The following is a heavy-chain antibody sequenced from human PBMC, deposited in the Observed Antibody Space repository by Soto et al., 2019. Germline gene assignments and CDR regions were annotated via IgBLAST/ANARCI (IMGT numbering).Heavy chain of an antibody. J-gene: IGHJ2*01. CDR2: IRSKGSNSTT. CDR1: GFILSDHY. Sequence: EVELVESGGGLVQPGGSLRLSCAASGFILSDHYMEWVRQAPGKGLEWVGCIRSKGSNSTTEYAASVKGRFIISRDDSKNSLYLQMNSLKNDDTAVYYCVRDYYDRSISSGWYIDPWGRGTLVTVSS. V-gene: IGHV3-72*01. D-gene: IGHD3-22*01. CDR3: VRDYYDRSISSGWYIDP.